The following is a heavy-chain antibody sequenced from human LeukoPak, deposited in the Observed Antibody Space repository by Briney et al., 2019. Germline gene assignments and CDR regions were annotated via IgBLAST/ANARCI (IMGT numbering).Heavy chain of an antibody. Sequence: SETLSLTCAVYGGSFSGYYWSWIRQPPGKGLEWIGEINHSGSTNYNPSLESRVTISVDTSKNQFSLKLSSVTAADTAVYYCASGSSGPRNWGQGTLVTVSS. V-gene: IGHV4-34*01. D-gene: IGHD6-19*01. CDR2: INHSGST. CDR1: GGSFSGYY. J-gene: IGHJ4*02. CDR3: ASGSSGPRN.